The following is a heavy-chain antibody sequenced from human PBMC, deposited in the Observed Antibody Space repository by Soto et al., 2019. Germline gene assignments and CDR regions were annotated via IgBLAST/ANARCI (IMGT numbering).Heavy chain of an antibody. CDR2: IYYSGST. V-gene: IGHV4-30-4*01. J-gene: IGHJ4*02. Sequence: QVQLQESGPGLVKPSQTLSLTCTVSGGAISSGDYYWSWIRQPPGKGLEWIGYIYYSGSTYYNPSLKSRVTISVDTSKTQFSLKLSSVTAADTAVYYCASGGDGEPTSADYWGQGTLVTVSS. D-gene: IGHD4-17*01. CDR1: GGAISSGDYY. CDR3: ASGGDGEPTSADY.